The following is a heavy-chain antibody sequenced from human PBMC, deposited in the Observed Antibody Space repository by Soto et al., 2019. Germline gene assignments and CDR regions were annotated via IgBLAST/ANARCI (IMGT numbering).Heavy chain of an antibody. CDR3: ANAHWDFWSGYYPPIDY. Sequence: PGGSLRLSCAASGFTFSSYAMSWVRQAPGKGLEWVSAISGSGGSTYYADSVKGRFTISRDNSKNTLYLQMNSLRAEDTAVYYCANAHWDFWSGYYPPIDYWGQGTLVTVSS. D-gene: IGHD3-3*01. V-gene: IGHV3-23*01. CDR1: GFTFSSYA. J-gene: IGHJ4*02. CDR2: ISGSGGST.